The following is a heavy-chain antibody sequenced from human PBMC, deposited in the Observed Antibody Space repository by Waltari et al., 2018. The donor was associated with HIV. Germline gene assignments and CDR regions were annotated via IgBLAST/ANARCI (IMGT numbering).Heavy chain of an antibody. D-gene: IGHD3-16*01. Sequence: EVQLVESGGGLVQPGGSLRLCCAVSGFSVGSYWMSWVRQAPGKGLEWVANIKQDGSEKYYVDSVKGRFNISRDNAKNSLYLQMNSLRDEDTAVYYCARDPGGADAFDFWGQGTMVTVSS. V-gene: IGHV3-7*01. CDR3: ARDPGGADAFDF. J-gene: IGHJ3*01. CDR2: IKQDGSEK. CDR1: GFSVGSYW.